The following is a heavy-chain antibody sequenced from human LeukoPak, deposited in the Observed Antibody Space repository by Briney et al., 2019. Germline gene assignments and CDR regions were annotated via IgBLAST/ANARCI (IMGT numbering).Heavy chain of an antibody. J-gene: IGHJ4*02. D-gene: IGHD6-13*01. V-gene: IGHV1-2*02. Sequence: ASVKVSCKASGYTFTGYYTHWVRQAPGQGLEWMGWINPNSGGTNYAQQFQDRVTMTRDTSISTAYMELRRLRSDDTAVYYCARAPPAAAGTEFDYWGQGTLVTVSS. CDR3: ARAPPAAAGTEFDY. CDR1: GYTFTGYY. CDR2: INPNSGGT.